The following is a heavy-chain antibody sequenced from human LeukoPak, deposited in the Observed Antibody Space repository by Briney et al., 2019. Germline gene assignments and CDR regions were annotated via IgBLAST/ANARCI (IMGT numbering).Heavy chain of an antibody. V-gene: IGHV3-30-3*01. J-gene: IGHJ4*02. D-gene: IGHD6-6*01. CDR1: GFTFSSYA. Sequence: GGSLRLSCAASGFTFSSYAMHWVRQAPGKGLEWVAVISHDGSNKYYADSVKGRFTISRDNSKNTLYLQMNSLRAEDTAVYYCARGGWQLVRDYFDYWGQGTLVTVSS. CDR2: ISHDGSNK. CDR3: ARGGWQLVRDYFDY.